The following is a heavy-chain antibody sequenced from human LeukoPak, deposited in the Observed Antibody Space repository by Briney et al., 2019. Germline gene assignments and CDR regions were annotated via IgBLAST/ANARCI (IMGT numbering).Heavy chain of an antibody. V-gene: IGHV4-59*02. D-gene: IGHD7-27*01. CDR2: IYYTGT. J-gene: IGHJ4*02. Sequence: SETLSLTCTVSGGSVSDYYWSWIRQSPGKGLEWIGYIYYTGTTYNPSLKSRVTISADTSKSQFSLKLSSVTAADTAVYYCASRKLGNDYWGQGTLVTVSS. CDR1: GGSVSDYY. CDR3: ASRKLGNDY.